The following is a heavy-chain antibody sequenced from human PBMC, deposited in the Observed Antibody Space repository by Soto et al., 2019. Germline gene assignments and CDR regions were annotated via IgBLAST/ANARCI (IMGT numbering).Heavy chain of an antibody. Sequence: ASVKVSCKASGYTFTSYGISWVRQAPGQGREWMGWISAYNGNTNYAQKLQGRVTMNTDTSTSTAYMELRSLRSDDTAVYYCARVRYYDSSGYYHSSWGQGTLVTVSS. J-gene: IGHJ5*02. V-gene: IGHV1-18*04. CDR3: ARVRYYDSSGYYHSS. CDR2: ISAYNGNT. CDR1: GYTFTSYG. D-gene: IGHD3-22*01.